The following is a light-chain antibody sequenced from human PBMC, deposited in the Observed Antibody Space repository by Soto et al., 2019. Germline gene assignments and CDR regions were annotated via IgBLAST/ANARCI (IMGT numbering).Light chain of an antibody. CDR1: QSVGNN. CDR3: QQYGDWPLT. Sequence: EIVLTQSTASLSVSPGERATLSCRASQSVGNNFAWYQQKPGQAPRLLILATSTRATGVPARFSGSGSGTEFTLTISSLQSEDFAVYYCQQYGDWPLTFGGGAKVEIE. J-gene: IGKJ4*01. CDR2: ATS. V-gene: IGKV3-15*01.